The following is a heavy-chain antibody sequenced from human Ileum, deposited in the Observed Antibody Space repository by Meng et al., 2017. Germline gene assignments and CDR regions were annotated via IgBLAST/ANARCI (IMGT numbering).Heavy chain of an antibody. J-gene: IGHJ2*01. CDR3: ARADYVRYFDL. CDR2: VYHSGST. V-gene: IGHV4-4*02. D-gene: IGHD3-10*02. CDR1: GVSIESNTW. Sequence: HAHVQDAGPGLVKPSQTPSRPFAVSGVSIESNTWWTWIRQPPVQGLEWIGEVYHSGSTHYNPSLQSRVTISIDNSKNRFSLSLNSVTAADTAIYYCARADYVRYFDLWGRGTLVTVSS.